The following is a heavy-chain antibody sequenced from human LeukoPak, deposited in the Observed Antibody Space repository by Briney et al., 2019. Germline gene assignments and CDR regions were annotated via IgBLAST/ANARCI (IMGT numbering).Heavy chain of an antibody. V-gene: IGHV1-46*01. CDR2: INPSGGST. Sequence: ASVKVSCKASGYIFSDYYMHWVRQAPGQGLEWMGIINPSGGSTSYAQKFQGRVTMTRDTSTSTVYMELSSLRSEDTAVYYCARSFIRLGPSIDYWGQGTLVTVSS. D-gene: IGHD6-19*01. CDR3: ARSFIRLGPSIDY. CDR1: GYIFSDYY. J-gene: IGHJ4*02.